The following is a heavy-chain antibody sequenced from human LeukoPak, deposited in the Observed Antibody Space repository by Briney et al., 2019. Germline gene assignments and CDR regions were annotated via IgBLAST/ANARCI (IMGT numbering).Heavy chain of an antibody. CDR1: AYSFNSYW. CDR3: ARHQLAVNYFDY. V-gene: IGHV5-51*01. Sequence: ASMKIYCKGSAYSFNSYWIGWVVQMPGQGLEKMGIIYPGDSDTRYSPSFQGQVTISADKSISTAYLQWSSLKASDTAMYYCARHQLAVNYFDYWGQGTLVTVSS. D-gene: IGHD6-6*01. J-gene: IGHJ4*02. CDR2: IYPGDSDT.